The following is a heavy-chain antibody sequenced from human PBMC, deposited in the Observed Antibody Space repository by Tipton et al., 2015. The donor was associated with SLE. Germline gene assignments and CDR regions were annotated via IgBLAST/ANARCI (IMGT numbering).Heavy chain of an antibody. CDR2: IYYSGST. CDR1: GGSISSSSYY. D-gene: IGHD6-19*01. Sequence: TLSLTCTVSGGSISSSSYYWGWIRQPPGKGLEWIGSIYYSGSTYYNPSLKSRVTISVDTSKNQFSLKLSSVTAADTAVYYCVRLSSSGWRPYNWFDPWGQGTLVTVSS. J-gene: IGHJ5*02. V-gene: IGHV4-39*07. CDR3: VRLSSSGWRPYNWFDP.